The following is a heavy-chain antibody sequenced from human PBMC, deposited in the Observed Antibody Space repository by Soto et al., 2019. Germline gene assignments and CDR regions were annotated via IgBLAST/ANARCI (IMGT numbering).Heavy chain of an antibody. V-gene: IGHV3-23*01. J-gene: IGHJ4*02. Sequence: GGSLRLSCAASGFSFSNYGMAWVRQAPGKGLEWVSTIDAGGGGTHYADSVKGRVTISRDSSKNTVSLEMTSLRAEDTAVYYCAKGGRQWLVTSDFNYWGQGALVTVSS. D-gene: IGHD6-19*01. CDR1: GFSFSNYG. CDR2: IDAGGGGT. CDR3: AKGGRQWLVTSDFNY.